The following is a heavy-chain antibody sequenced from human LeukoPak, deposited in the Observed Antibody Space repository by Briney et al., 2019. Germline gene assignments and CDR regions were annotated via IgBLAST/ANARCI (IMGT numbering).Heavy chain of an antibody. CDR2: IRTSAGHI. D-gene: IGHD6-19*01. V-gene: IGHV3-23*01. CDR3: AKDCPDSSGWANDY. CDR1: GFSFSSYG. J-gene: IGHJ4*02. Sequence: GGSLRLSCAASGFSFSSYGMGWVRQAPGKGLEWVSTIRTSAGHIYYADSVKGRFTISRDNSKNTLYLQMNSLRAEDTAVYYCAKDCPDSSGWANDYWGQGTLVTVSS.